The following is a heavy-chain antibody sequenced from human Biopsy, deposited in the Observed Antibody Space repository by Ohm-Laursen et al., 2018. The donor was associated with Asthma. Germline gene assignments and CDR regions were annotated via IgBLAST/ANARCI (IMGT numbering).Heavy chain of an antibody. D-gene: IGHD3-22*01. Sequence: VKISCKASGDAFATYTYSWVRQAPGQGLEWLGGLSPMLGRPNYAERFQGRVTITADRSTNTAYMDLSSLRSEDTAVYYCASPLGDYYDSSGYYYASLGYWGLGTLVIVSS. V-gene: IGHV1-69*10. CDR3: ASPLGDYYDSSGYYYASLGY. CDR2: LSPMLGRP. CDR1: GDAFATYT. J-gene: IGHJ4*02.